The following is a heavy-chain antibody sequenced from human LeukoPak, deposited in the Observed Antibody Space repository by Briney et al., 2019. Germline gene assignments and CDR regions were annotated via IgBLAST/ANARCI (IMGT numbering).Heavy chain of an antibody. V-gene: IGHV1-69*05. J-gene: IGHJ4*02. CDR3: ARNRVGASGPRH. D-gene: IGHD1-26*01. CDR1: GGTFSSYA. Sequence: GASAKVSCKASGGTFSSYAISWVRQAPGQGLEWMGGIIPIFGTANYAQKFQGRVTITTDESTSTAYMELSSLRSEDTAVYYCARNRVGASGPRHWGQGTLVTVSS. CDR2: IIPIFGTA.